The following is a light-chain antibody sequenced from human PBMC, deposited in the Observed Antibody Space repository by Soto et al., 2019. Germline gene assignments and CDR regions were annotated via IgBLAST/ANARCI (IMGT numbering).Light chain of an antibody. CDR1: SSDVGGYNY. CDR3: NSYGGSNNWV. V-gene: IGLV2-8*01. CDR2: EVT. J-gene: IGLJ3*02. Sequence: QSALTQPPSASGSPGQSVAISCTGTSSDVGGYNYVSWYQQHPGKAPKLVIYEVTKRPSGVPDRFSCSKSGNTASLTVSGLQADDEADYYCNSYGGSNNWVFGGGTKLTVL.